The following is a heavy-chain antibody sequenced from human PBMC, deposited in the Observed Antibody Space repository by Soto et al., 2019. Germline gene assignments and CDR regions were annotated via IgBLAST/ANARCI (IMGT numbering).Heavy chain of an antibody. CDR1: GFTVSSNY. D-gene: IGHD5-18*01. Sequence: GGSLRLSCAASGFTVSSNYMSWVRQAPGKGLEWVSVISGSGSSAYYADSVKGRFTISRDNSENTLYLQMNSLRVEDTAVYYCAKGRNSYGPFYDYWGQGNLVTVSS. J-gene: IGHJ4*02. CDR3: AKGRNSYGPFYDY. V-gene: IGHV3-23*01. CDR2: ISGSGSSA.